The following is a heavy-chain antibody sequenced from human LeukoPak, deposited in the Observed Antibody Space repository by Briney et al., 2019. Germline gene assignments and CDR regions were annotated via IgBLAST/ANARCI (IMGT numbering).Heavy chain of an antibody. J-gene: IGHJ4*02. CDR1: GYTFTSYY. Sequence: GASVKVSCKASGYTFTSYYIHWVRQAPGQGLEWMGIINPSGGSTSYAQKFQGRVTMTRDTSTSTVYMDLNSLRSEDTAVYYCARALPSYDSSGHTIIYYFDYWGQGTLVTVSS. CDR2: INPSGGST. CDR3: ARALPSYDSSGHTIIYYFDY. D-gene: IGHD3-22*01. V-gene: IGHV1-46*01.